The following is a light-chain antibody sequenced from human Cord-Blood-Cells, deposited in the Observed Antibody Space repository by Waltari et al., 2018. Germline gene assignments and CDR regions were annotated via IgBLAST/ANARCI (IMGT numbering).Light chain of an antibody. Sequence: EIVFTPSPAHLFLSPGETGTLSCRASQSVRRYLAWYQQKPGQAPRPLLYDASNRATGIPARFSGSGSGTDFTLTISSLEPEDFAVYYCQQRSNWPPGITFGPGTKVDIK. CDR1: QSVRRY. J-gene: IGKJ3*01. CDR2: DAS. V-gene: IGKV3-11*01. CDR3: QQRSNWPPGIT.